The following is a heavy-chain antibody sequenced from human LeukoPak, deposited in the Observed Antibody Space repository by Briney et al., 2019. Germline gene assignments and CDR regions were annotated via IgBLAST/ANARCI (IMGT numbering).Heavy chain of an antibody. J-gene: IGHJ4*02. D-gene: IGHD1-26*01. Sequence: GGPLRLSFAASGFTFSDYEMAWIRPAPAKGGDWFSYFRSMVNVIHYTDSGKSRFTVARLNAKTTRCLQMNSLSVDDTDVYFCERVYSETYYRGEYWGQGNLVTVSS. CDR3: ERVYSETYYRGEY. V-gene: IGHV3-11*04. CDR1: GFTFSDYE. CDR2: FRSMVNVI.